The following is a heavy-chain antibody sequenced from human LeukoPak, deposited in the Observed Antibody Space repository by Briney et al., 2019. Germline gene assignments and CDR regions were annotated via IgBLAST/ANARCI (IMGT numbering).Heavy chain of an antibody. V-gene: IGHV3-48*04. CDR2: ISSSSSII. Sequence: GGSLRLSCAASGFTFSSYSMNWVRQAPEKGLEWVSYISSSSSIIYYADSVKGRFTISRDNAKNSLYLQMNSLRAEDTAVYYCARRTAGDCTGGSCYGFQHWGQGTLVTVSS. J-gene: IGHJ1*01. D-gene: IGHD2-15*01. CDR1: GFTFSSYS. CDR3: ARRTAGDCTGGSCYGFQH.